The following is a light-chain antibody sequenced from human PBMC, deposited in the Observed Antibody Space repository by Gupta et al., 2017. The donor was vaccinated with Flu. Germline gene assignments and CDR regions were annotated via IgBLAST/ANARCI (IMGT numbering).Light chain of an antibody. V-gene: IGLV4-69*01. J-gene: IGLJ3*02. Sequence: SVKVTCTLSSGHSSYAIAWHQQQPEKGPRYLMKLNSDGSHSKGDGIPDRFSGSSSGAERYLTISSLQSEDEADYYCQTWGTGGVFGGGTKLTVL. CDR1: SGHSSYA. CDR3: QTWGTGGV. CDR2: LNSDGSH.